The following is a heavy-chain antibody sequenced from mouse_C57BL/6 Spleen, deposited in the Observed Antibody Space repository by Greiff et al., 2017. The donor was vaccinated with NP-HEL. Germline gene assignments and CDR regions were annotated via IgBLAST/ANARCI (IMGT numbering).Heavy chain of an antibody. Sequence: VQLVESGAELVKPGASVKLSCKASGYTFTEYTIHWVKQRSGQGLEWIGWFYPGSGSIKYNEKFKDKATLTADKSSSTVSMELSRLTSEDSAVYFCARHGIYYGNLDYAMDYWGQGTSVTVSS. CDR3: ARHGIYYGNLDYAMDY. V-gene: IGHV1-62-2*01. CDR1: GYTFTEYT. D-gene: IGHD2-1*01. J-gene: IGHJ4*01. CDR2: FYPGSGSI.